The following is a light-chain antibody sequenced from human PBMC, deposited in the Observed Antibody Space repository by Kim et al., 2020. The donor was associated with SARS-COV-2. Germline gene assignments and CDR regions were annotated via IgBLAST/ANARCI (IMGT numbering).Light chain of an antibody. Sequence: EMVMTQSPATLSVSPGERATLSCRASQSVSSNLAWYQQKPGQAPRLLIYGASARATGIPARFSGSGSGTEFTLTIGSLQSEDCAVYYCQQYDNLWTFGQGTKVDIK. CDR1: QSVSSN. CDR3: QQYDNLWT. V-gene: IGKV3-15*01. CDR2: GAS. J-gene: IGKJ1*01.